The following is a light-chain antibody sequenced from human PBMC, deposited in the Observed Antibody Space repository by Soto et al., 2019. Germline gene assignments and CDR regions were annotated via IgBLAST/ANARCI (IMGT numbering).Light chain of an antibody. CDR3: QHYATSQYT. CDR2: ATS. V-gene: IGKV3-20*01. J-gene: IGKJ2*01. CDR1: QRVGSSH. Sequence: IVLTQSQGTLYLSTGERATLSCRARQRVGSSHLVWYQQKPGQAPRLLIYATSSRATGVPDRFSGSGSGTDFTLSINRLEPEDCAVSDCQHYATSQYTFGQGTQLAIK.